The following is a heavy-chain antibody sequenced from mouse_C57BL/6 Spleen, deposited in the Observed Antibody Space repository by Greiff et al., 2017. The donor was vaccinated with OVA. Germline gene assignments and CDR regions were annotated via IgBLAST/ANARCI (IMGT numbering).Heavy chain of an antibody. CDR3: ARPVSYGSSEDYAMGY. D-gene: IGHD1-1*01. Sequence: DVQLVESGGGLVKPGGSLKLSCAASGFTFSDYGMHWVRQAPEKGLEWVAYISSGSSAIYYADTVKGRFTISRDNAKNTLFLQMTSLRSEDTAMYYCARPVSYGSSEDYAMGYWGQGTSVTVSS. CDR1: GFTFSDYG. CDR2: ISSGSSAI. V-gene: IGHV5-17*01. J-gene: IGHJ4*01.